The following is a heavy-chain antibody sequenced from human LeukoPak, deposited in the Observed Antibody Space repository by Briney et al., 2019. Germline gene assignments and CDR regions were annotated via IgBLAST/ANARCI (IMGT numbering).Heavy chain of an antibody. Sequence: GGSLRLSCAASGFTFSSYGMHWVRQAPGKGLEWVAFIRYDGSNKYYADSVKGRFTISRDNSKNTLYLQMNSLRAEDTAVYYCAKDRGIVVVPAAPGAFDIWGQGTMVTVSS. D-gene: IGHD2-2*01. CDR3: AKDRGIVVVPAAPGAFDI. CDR2: IRYDGSNK. CDR1: GFTFSSYG. V-gene: IGHV3-30*02. J-gene: IGHJ3*02.